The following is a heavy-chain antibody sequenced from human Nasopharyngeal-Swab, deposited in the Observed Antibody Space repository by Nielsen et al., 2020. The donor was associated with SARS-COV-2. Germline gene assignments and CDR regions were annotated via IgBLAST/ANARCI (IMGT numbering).Heavy chain of an antibody. V-gene: IGHV3-30*18. Sequence: GGSLRLSCAASGFTFSSYVMHWVRQAPGKGLEWVAVISFDATRTYYADSVEGRFTISRDNSKNTLYLQMDSLRAEDTAVYYCAKRVSPYCGGDCLAFSPDYWGQGTLVTVSS. CDR1: GFTFSSYV. CDR3: AKRVSPYCGGDCLAFSPDY. CDR2: ISFDATRT. J-gene: IGHJ4*02. D-gene: IGHD2-21*02.